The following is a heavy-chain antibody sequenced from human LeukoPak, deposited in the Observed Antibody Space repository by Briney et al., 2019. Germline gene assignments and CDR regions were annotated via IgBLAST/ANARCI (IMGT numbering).Heavy chain of an antibody. D-gene: IGHD3-10*01. CDR2: ITGNGGNT. J-gene: IGHJ5*02. CDR3: ARDRSGSYPNWFDP. CDR1: GFTFSSYG. V-gene: IGHV3-23*01. Sequence: GGSLRLSCAASGFTFSSYGMSWVRQAPGKGLEWVSAITGNGGNTFYADSVKGRFTISRDNSKNTMYLQMNSLRAEDTALYYCARDRSGSYPNWFDPWGQGTLVTVSS.